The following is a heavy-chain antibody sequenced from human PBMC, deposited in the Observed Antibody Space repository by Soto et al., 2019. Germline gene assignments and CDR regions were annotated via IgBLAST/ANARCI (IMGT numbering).Heavy chain of an antibody. Sequence: QVQLVESGGGVVQPGRSLRLSCAASGFTFSSYGMHWVRQAPGKGLEWVAVIWYDGSNKYYADSVKGRFTISRDNSKNTLYLQRNSLRADDTAVYYCARDCSGGSCYGAPLDYWGQGTLVTVSS. CDR3: ARDCSGGSCYGAPLDY. D-gene: IGHD2-15*01. CDR1: GFTFSSYG. J-gene: IGHJ4*02. CDR2: IWYDGSNK. V-gene: IGHV3-33*01.